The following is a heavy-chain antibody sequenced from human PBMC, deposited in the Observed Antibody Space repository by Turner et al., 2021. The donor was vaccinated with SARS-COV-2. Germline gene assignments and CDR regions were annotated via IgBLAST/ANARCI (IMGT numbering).Heavy chain of an antibody. CDR2: IYSGGST. Sequence: EVQLVESGGGLVKPGGSLRLSCAASGVTVSSNYMSWVRQAPGKGLEWVSVIYSGGSTYYADSVKGRFTISRHNSKNTLYLQMNSLRAEDTAVYYCAKGASQHFDYWGQGTLVTVSS. V-gene: IGHV3-53*04. CDR1: GVTVSSNY. J-gene: IGHJ4*02. D-gene: IGHD5-18*01. CDR3: AKGASQHFDY.